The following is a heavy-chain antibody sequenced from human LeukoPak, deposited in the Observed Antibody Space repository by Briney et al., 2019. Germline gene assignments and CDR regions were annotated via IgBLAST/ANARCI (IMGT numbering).Heavy chain of an antibody. D-gene: IGHD3-3*01. CDR2: ISSSSSTI. Sequence: PGGSLRLSCVVSGFTFSDAWMTWVRQAPGKGLEWVSYISSSSSTIYYADSVKGRFTISRDNAKNSLYLQMNSLRAEDTAVYYCASEAADFWSGYFDYWGQGTLVTVSS. CDR3: ASEAADFWSGYFDY. J-gene: IGHJ4*02. V-gene: IGHV3-11*04. CDR1: GFTFSDAW.